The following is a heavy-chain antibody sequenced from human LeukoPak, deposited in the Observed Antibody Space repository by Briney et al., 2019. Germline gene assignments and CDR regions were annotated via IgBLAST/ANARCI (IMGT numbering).Heavy chain of an antibody. D-gene: IGHD6-13*01. CDR2: ISAYNGNT. J-gene: IGHJ5*02. CDR1: GYTFTSYG. V-gene: IGHV1-18*01. Sequence: GASVKVSCKASGYTFTSYGISWVRQAPGQGLEWMGWISAYNGNTNYAQKLQGRVTMTTDTSTSTAYMELRSLRSDDTAVYYCARAGYSSSWPPTRWFDPWGQGTLVTVSS. CDR3: ARAGYSSSWPPTRWFDP.